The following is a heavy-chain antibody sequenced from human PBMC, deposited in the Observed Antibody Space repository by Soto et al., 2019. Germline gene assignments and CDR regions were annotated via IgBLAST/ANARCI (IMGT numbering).Heavy chain of an antibody. J-gene: IGHJ4*02. CDR2: ISGSGGST. D-gene: IGHD3-22*01. V-gene: IGHV3-23*01. CDR1: GFTFSTYA. Sequence: GGSLRLSCAASGFTFSTYAMSWVRQAPGKGLEWVSAISGSGGSTYYADSVKGRFTISRDNSENTLYLQMTSLRAEDTALYYCAKGLDYYDSSGYSYFAYWGQGTLVTVSS. CDR3: AKGLDYYDSSGYSYFAY.